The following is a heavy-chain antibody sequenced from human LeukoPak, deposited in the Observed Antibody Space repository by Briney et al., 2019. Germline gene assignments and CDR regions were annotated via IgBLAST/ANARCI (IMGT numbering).Heavy chain of an antibody. V-gene: IGHV1-8*01. CDR1: GYTFTSYD. CDR2: MNPNSGNT. CDR3: ARGPPLHDYGDY. D-gene: IGHD4-11*01. J-gene: IGHJ4*02. Sequence: ASVTVSCKASGYTFTSYDINWVRQATGQGLEWMGWMNPNSGNTGYAQKFQGRVTMTRNTSISTAYMELSSLRSEDTAVYYCARGPPLHDYGDYWGQGTLVTVSS.